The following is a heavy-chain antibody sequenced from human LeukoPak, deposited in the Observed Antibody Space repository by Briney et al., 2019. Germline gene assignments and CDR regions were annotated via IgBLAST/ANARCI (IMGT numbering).Heavy chain of an antibody. Sequence: PGRSLRLSCATSGFTFSSYGTHWVRQAPGKGLEWVAVIWYDGSNKYYADSVKGRFTISRDNSKNTLYLQMNSLRAEDTAVYYCARDPYGDYSYYYGMDVWGKGTSVTVSS. V-gene: IGHV3-33*01. CDR2: IWYDGSNK. D-gene: IGHD4-17*01. J-gene: IGHJ6*04. CDR1: GFTFSSYG. CDR3: ARDPYGDYSYYYGMDV.